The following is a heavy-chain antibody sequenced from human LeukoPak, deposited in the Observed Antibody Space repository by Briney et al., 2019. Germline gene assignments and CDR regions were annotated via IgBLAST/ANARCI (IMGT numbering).Heavy chain of an antibody. V-gene: IGHV4-38-2*01. CDR1: GYSISSGYY. Sequence: SETLSLTCAVSGYSISSGYYWGWIRQPPGKGLEWIGSIYHSGSTYYNPSLKSRVTILVDTSKNQFSLKLSSVTAADTAVYYCARHPQRRGAFDIWGQGTMVTVSS. J-gene: IGHJ3*02. CDR3: ARHPQRRGAFDI. CDR2: IYHSGST. D-gene: IGHD1-1*01.